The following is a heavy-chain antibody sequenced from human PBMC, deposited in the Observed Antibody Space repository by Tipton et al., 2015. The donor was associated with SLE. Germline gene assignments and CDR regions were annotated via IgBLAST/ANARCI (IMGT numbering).Heavy chain of an antibody. J-gene: IGHJ6*03. V-gene: IGHV4-4*08. D-gene: IGHD3-9*01. CDR2: IYTSGSP. Sequence: LRLSCAVFGGSFSGNYWIWIRQTPGKGLEWIGHIYTSGSPNYNPSLKSQVTISVDTSKNQFSLKLSSVTAADTAVYYCARDSERIDWLSEGYYYYYMAVWGKGTTVAVSS. CDR1: GGSFSGNY. CDR3: ARDSERIDWLSEGYYYYYMAV.